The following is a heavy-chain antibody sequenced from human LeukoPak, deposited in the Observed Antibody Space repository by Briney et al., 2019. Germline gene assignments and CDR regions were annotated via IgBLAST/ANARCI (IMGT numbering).Heavy chain of an antibody. CDR2: IYHSGST. CDR1: GGSISSSNW. V-gene: IGHV4-4*02. D-gene: IGHD3-22*01. Sequence: SGTLSLTCAVSGGSISSSNWWSWVRQPPGKGLEWIGEIYHSGSTNYNPSLKSRVTISVDKSKNQFSLKLSSVTAADTAVYYCARITGRITYYYDSSGYSGAFDIWGQGTTVTVSS. CDR3: ARITGRITYYYDSSGYSGAFDI. J-gene: IGHJ3*02.